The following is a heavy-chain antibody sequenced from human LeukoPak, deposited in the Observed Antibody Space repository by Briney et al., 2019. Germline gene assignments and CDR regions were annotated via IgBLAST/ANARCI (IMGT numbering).Heavy chain of an antibody. CDR1: GFTFSSYS. D-gene: IGHD2-21*01. Sequence: GGSLRLSCAASGFTFSSYSMNWVRQAPGKGLEWVSSISSSSSYIYYADSVKGRFTISRDNAKNSLYLQMNSLRAEDTAVYYCARDTPTYDSWFDPWGQGTLVTVSS. V-gene: IGHV3-21*01. J-gene: IGHJ5*02. CDR3: ARDTPTYDSWFDP. CDR2: ISSSSSYI.